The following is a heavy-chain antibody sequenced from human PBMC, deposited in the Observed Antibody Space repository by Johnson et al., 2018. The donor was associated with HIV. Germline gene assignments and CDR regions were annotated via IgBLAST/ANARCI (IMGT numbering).Heavy chain of an antibody. V-gene: IGHV3-66*02. J-gene: IGHJ3*02. CDR1: GFTISGFY. D-gene: IGHD1-26*01. CDR2: VSSGGTS. Sequence: VQLVESGGGLVQPGGSLRLSCAASGFTISGFYMSWVRQAPGKVPEWLSVVSSGGTSYYADSVRGRFTVSRDNSKNTLYLQMNSLRAEDTAVYYCARDRMRGATKDAFDIWGQGTMVTVSS. CDR3: ARDRMRGATKDAFDI.